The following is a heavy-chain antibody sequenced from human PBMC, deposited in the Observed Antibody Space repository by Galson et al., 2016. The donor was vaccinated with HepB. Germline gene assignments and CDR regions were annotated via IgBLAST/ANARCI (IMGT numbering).Heavy chain of an antibody. CDR2: MNPKSGIT. CDR1: GYTFTNYD. J-gene: IGHJ5*02. CDR3: SRRRGIGTMRRGTSNWFDP. D-gene: IGHD1-7*01. Sequence: SVKVSCKASGYTFTNYDISWVRQASGQGLEWMGWMNPKSGITGDAKKFQGRVTLTRNNSISTAYMELTSWRSEDTAVYFCSRRRGIGTMRRGTSNWFDPCGQGTLVTVSS. V-gene: IGHV1-8*01.